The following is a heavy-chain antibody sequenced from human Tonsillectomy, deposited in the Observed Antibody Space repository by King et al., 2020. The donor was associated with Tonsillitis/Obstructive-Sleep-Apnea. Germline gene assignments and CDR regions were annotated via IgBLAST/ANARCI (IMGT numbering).Heavy chain of an antibody. J-gene: IGHJ6*03. CDR2: IYESGST. D-gene: IGHD6-6*01. V-gene: IGHV4-59*12. CDR3: ARGSASVKNYYMDV. CDR1: GGSIGSYY. Sequence: VQLQESGPGLVKPSATLSLTCNVSGGSIGSYYWTWIRQSPGKGLEWLAYIYESGSTNLNPSLKSRLTISLDTSKKQFSLELTSVTVADTAVYYCARGSASVKNYYMDVWGKGTTVTVSS.